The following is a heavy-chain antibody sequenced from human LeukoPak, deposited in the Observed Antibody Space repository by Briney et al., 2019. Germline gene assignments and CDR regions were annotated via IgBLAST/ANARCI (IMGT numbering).Heavy chain of an antibody. D-gene: IGHD3-22*01. V-gene: IGHV4-59*01. J-gene: IGHJ3*02. CDR1: GGSISGYY. Sequence: PSETLSLTCTVSGGSISGYYGSWIRQPPGKGLEWVGYIYYSGSTKHNPSLKSRVTISVDTSRNQFSLKLSSVTAADTTVYYCARGGLENGYHSNDGFDIWGQGTMVTVSS. CDR3: ARGGLENGYHSNDGFDI. CDR2: IYYSGST.